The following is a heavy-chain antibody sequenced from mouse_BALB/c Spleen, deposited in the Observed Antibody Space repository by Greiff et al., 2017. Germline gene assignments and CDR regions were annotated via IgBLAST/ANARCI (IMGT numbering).Heavy chain of an antibody. V-gene: IGHV5-4*02. D-gene: IGHD1-1*01. Sequence: LVESGGGLVKPGGSLKLSCAASGFTFSDYYMYWVRQTPEKRLEWVATISDGGSYAYYPDSVKGRFTISRDNAKNNLYLQMSSLKSEDTAMYYCARDYYGSSHLFAYWGQGTLVTVSA. CDR1: GFTFSDYY. CDR2: ISDGGSYA. J-gene: IGHJ3*01. CDR3: ARDYYGSSHLFAY.